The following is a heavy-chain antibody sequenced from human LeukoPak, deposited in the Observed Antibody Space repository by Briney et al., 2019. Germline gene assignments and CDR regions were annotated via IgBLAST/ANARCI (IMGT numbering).Heavy chain of an antibody. J-gene: IGHJ4*02. V-gene: IGHV3-74*01. CDR2: ISSDESST. CDR1: GFTFSNYW. D-gene: IGHD4-17*01. CDR3: ASHDYGDYASFDY. Sequence: GGSLRLSCAASGFTFSNYWMHWVRQAPGKGLVWVSRISSDESSTTYADSVKGRFTISRDNAKNTLYLKMNSLRVEDTAVYYCASHDYGDYASFDYWGQGTLVTVSS.